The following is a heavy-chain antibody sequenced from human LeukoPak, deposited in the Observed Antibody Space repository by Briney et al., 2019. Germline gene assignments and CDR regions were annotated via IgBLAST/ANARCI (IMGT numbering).Heavy chain of an antibody. Sequence: PSETLSLTCTVSGYSISSGYYWGWIRQPPGKGLEWIGSIYHSGSTYYNPSLKSRVTISVDTSKNQSSLKLGSVTAADTAVYYCASPMVRGVITFDYWGQGTLVTVSS. CDR1: GYSISSGYY. CDR3: ASPMVRGVITFDY. V-gene: IGHV4-38-2*02. CDR2: IYHSGST. D-gene: IGHD3-10*01. J-gene: IGHJ4*02.